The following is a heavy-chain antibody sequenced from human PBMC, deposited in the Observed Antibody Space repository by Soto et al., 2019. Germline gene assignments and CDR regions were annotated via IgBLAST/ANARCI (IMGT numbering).Heavy chain of an antibody. CDR2: INASNGNT. J-gene: IGHJ4*02. CDR3: ARDRALSSSGTRDY. D-gene: IGHD6-13*01. CDR1: GYTFTSYA. Sequence: ASVKVSCKASGYTFTSYAMHWVRQAPGQRLEWMGWINASNGNTKYSQKFQGRVTITRDTSASTAYMELSSLRSEDTAVYYCARDRALSSSGTRDYWGQGTLVTVSS. V-gene: IGHV1-3*01.